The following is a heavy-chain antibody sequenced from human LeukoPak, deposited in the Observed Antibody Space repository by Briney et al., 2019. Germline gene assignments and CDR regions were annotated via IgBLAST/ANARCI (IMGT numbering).Heavy chain of an antibody. V-gene: IGHV1-2*02. CDR1: GYTFTDYY. Sequence: GASVKVSCNASGYTFTDYYIHWVRQAPGQGLEWMGWINPNSGGTNYAQKFQGRVTMTRDTSISTAYMELSRLRSDDTAVYYCASRRQQLVPKYYYYYYGMDVWGQGTADTVSS. J-gene: IGHJ6*02. CDR2: INPNSGGT. D-gene: IGHD6-13*01. CDR3: ASRRQQLVPKYYYYYYGMDV.